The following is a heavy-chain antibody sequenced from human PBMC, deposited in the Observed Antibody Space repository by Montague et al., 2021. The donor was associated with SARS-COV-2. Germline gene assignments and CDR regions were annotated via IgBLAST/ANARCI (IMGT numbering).Heavy chain of an antibody. CDR3: AREAYYCDSSWYYGGGYYYYYGMDV. CDR1: GGSINSSSYY. J-gene: IGHJ6*02. CDR2: IYYSGST. Sequence: SETLSLTCTVSGGSINSSSYYWGWIRQPPGKGLEWIGSIYYSGSTYYNPSLKSRVTISVDTSKNQFSLELSSVTAADTAVYYCAREAYYCDSSWYYGGGYYYYYGMDVWCQGTTVTVSS. D-gene: IGHD3-22*01. V-gene: IGHV4-39*02.